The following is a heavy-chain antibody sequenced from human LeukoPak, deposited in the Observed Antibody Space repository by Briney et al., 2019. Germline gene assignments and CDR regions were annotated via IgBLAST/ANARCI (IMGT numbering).Heavy chain of an antibody. D-gene: IGHD3-10*01. CDR2: INPNSGGT. J-gene: IGHJ4*02. CDR3: ARVRIYGSGSYYSLFDY. CDR1: GYTFTSYY. Sequence: ASVKVSCKASGYTFTSYYMHWVRQAPGQGLEWMGRINPNSGGTNYAQKFQGRVTMTRDTSISTAYMELSRLRSDDTAVYYCARVRIYGSGSYYSLFDYWGQGTPVTVSS. V-gene: IGHV1-2*06.